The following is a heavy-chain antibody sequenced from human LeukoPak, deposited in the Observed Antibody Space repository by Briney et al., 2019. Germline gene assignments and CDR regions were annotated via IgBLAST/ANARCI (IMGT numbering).Heavy chain of an antibody. Sequence: SETLSLTCTVSGGSISSYYWSWIRQPPGKGLEWIGFIYSSGSTNYNPSLKSRVTISIDTSKNQFSLKVSSVTAADTAVYYCARGDPQQLVLFNWFDPWGQGTLVTVSS. CDR2: IYSSGST. D-gene: IGHD6-13*01. J-gene: IGHJ5*02. CDR1: GGSISSYY. V-gene: IGHV4-59*12. CDR3: ARGDPQQLVLFNWFDP.